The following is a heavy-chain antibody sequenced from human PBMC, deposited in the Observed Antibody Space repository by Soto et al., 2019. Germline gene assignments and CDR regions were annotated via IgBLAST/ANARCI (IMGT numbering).Heavy chain of an antibody. Sequence: PGGSLRLSCVASGFTFTNYALHWVRQAPGKGLEWVAVISYDGNNKNYAESVWGRVTLSRDNSKNTLYLQMSNLRAEDTAVYYCARDPHPGISVPYYFDSWGQGTLVTVSS. D-gene: IGHD6-13*01. V-gene: IGHV3-30-3*01. CDR1: GFTFTNYA. CDR3: ARDPHPGISVPYYFDS. CDR2: ISYDGNNK. J-gene: IGHJ4*02.